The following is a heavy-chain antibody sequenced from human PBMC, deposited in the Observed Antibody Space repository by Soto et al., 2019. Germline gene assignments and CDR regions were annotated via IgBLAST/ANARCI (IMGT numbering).Heavy chain of an antibody. Sequence: PSETLYLTCVVSGYSISSGYYWGWIRQPPGKGLEWIGSIYHSGTTYYNPSLKSRVTISLDTSRNQFSLKLTSVTAADTAVYYCARSRLTSSWYAGSWGQGTLVTVSS. CDR3: ARSRLTSSWYAGS. D-gene: IGHD6-13*01. V-gene: IGHV4-38-2*01. CDR2: IYHSGTT. CDR1: GYSISSGYY. J-gene: IGHJ5*02.